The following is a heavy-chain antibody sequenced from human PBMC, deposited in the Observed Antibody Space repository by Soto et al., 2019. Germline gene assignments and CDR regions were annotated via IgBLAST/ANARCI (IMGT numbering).Heavy chain of an antibody. CDR2: IYYSGST. Sequence: SETLSLTCTVSGGSISSGGYYWSWIRQHPGKGLEWIGYIYYSGSTYYNPSLKSRVTISVDTSKNQFSLKLSSVTAADTAVYYCARDCWGGDCYRKYYFDYWGQGTLVTVSS. CDR1: GGSISSGGYY. CDR3: ARDCWGGDCYRKYYFDY. D-gene: IGHD2-21*02. V-gene: IGHV4-31*03. J-gene: IGHJ4*02.